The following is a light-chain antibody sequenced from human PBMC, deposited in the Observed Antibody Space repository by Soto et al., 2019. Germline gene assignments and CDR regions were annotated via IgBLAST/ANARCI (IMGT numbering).Light chain of an antibody. J-gene: IGKJ1*01. V-gene: IGKV3-20*01. CDR3: QQYGNSRWT. CDR2: GAS. Sequence: EIVSTQSPGTLSLSPGERATLSCRASQGVSSRYLAWYQQKPGQAPRLFISGASTRATGIPDRFSGSGSGTDFTLTISRLEPEDFAVYYCQQYGNSRWTFGQGPRWIS. CDR1: QGVSSRY.